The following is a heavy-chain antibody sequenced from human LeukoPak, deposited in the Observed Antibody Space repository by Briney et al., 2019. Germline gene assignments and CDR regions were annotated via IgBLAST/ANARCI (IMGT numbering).Heavy chain of an antibody. CDR3: ARFRTYYGSSGYYSESLYYFDY. J-gene: IGHJ4*02. CDR2: IHYSGST. Sequence: SETLSLTCTVSGGSIRSGGYYWSWIRQHPGKGLEWIGYIHYSGSTYYNPSLKSRVTISLDTFPNQFYLKMSFVTAADTAIYYCARFRTYYGSSGYYSESLYYFDYWGQGTLVNGSS. CDR1: GGSIRSGGYY. D-gene: IGHD3-22*01. V-gene: IGHV4-31*03.